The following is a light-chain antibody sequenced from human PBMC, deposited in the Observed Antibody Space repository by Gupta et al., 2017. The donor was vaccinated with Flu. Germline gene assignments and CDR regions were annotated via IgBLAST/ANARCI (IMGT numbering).Light chain of an antibody. V-gene: IGKV2-28*01. J-gene: IGKJ2*01. CDR2: LGS. CDR1: QSLLHSNGYNY. CDR3: MQALQSPWYT. Sequence: DIVMTQSPLSLPVTPGEPASISCRSIQSLLHSNGYNYLDWYLQKPGQSPQLLIYLGSNRASGAPDRFSGSGSGTDFTLKISRVEAEDVGIYYCMQALQSPWYTFGQGTKLEIK.